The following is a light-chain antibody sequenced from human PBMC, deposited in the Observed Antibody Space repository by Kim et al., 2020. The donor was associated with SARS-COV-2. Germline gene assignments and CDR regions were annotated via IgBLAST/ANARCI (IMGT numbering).Light chain of an antibody. J-gene: IGKJ2*01. CDR2: AAS. CDR1: QSISSS. CDR3: QQRYNNPYT. V-gene: IGKV1-39*01. Sequence: DIQMTQSPSSLSASVGDRVTITCRASQSISSSLNWYQQKPGKAPKLLIYAASSLKSGVPSRFSGSGSGTDFTLPISSLQPEYFATYHCQQRYNNPYTRGQGNKLEI.